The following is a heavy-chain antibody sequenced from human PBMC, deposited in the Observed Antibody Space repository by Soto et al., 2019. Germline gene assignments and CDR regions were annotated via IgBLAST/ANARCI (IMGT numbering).Heavy chain of an antibody. CDR1: GVTFSSYS. J-gene: IGHJ1*01. V-gene: IGHV3-21*01. CDR2: ISSSSSYT. CDR3: ARDFGPQPEYFQH. Sequence: PGGSLRLSCAASGVTFSSYSMNWVRQAPGKGLEWVSSISSSSSYTYYADSVKGRFTISRDNAKNSLYLQMNSLRAEDTAVYYCARDFGPQPEYFQHWGQGTLVTVSS. D-gene: IGHD3-3*01.